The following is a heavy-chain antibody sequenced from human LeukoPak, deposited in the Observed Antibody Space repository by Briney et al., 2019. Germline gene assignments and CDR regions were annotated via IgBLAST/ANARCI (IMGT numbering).Heavy chain of an antibody. CDR3: AKDLHYWSGIDY. D-gene: IGHD3-3*02. V-gene: IGHV3-23*01. J-gene: IGHJ4*02. CDR1: GFSFGPNA. Sequence: GGSLRLSCAASGFSFGPNAMSWVRQAPGKGLEWVSGIGGDGGTHYTASVQGRFSISRDNSKDTLYLQMNSLRAEDTAIYYCAKDLHYWSGIDYWGQGTLVTVSS. CDR2: IGGDGGT.